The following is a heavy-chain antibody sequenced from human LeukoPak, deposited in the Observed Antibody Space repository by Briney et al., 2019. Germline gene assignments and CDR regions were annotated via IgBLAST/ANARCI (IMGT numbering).Heavy chain of an antibody. Sequence: KPSETLSLTCTISGGSISSHYYSWIRQPAGKGLEWIGRMSISGNTNYNPSLKSRVTISVDKSKNQFSLKLSSVTAADTAMYYCARQRSGSYVYFDFWGQGTLVTVSS. V-gene: IGHV4-4*07. J-gene: IGHJ4*02. D-gene: IGHD3-22*01. CDR3: ARQRSGSYVYFDF. CDR2: MSISGNT. CDR1: GGSISSHY.